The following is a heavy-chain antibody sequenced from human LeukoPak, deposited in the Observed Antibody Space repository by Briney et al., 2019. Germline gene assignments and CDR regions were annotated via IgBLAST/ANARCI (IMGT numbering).Heavy chain of an antibody. CDR1: GFTFSSYA. J-gene: IGHJ4*02. V-gene: IGHV3-30-3*01. CDR2: ISYDGSNK. Sequence: GGSLRLSCTASGFTFSSYAMSWVRQDPGKGLEWVAVISYDGSNKYYADSVKGRFTISRDNSKNTLYLQMNSLRAEDTAVYYCARGGDFWSGPFDYWGQGTLVTV. CDR3: ARGGDFWSGPFDY. D-gene: IGHD3-3*01.